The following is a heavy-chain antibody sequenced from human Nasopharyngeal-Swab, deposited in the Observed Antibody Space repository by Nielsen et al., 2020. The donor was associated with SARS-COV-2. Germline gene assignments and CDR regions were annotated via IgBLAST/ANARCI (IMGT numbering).Heavy chain of an antibody. CDR2: INNSGGNT. J-gene: IGHJ4*02. V-gene: IGHV3-23*01. Sequence: GGSLRLSCAASGFTFRSYAMSWVRQAPGRGLEWVSTINNSGGNTHYADSVKGHFTISRDNSKNTLYLQMNSLRAEDTAVYYCARRYYYEDYWGQGTLVTVSS. CDR3: ARRYYYEDY. D-gene: IGHD3-22*01. CDR1: GFTFRSYA.